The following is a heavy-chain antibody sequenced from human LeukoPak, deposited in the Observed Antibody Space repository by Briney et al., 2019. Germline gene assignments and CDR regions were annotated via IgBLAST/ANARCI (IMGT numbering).Heavy chain of an antibody. V-gene: IGHV4-59*01. D-gene: IGHD4-17*01. J-gene: IGHJ4*02. CDR1: SGSISSYY. CDR3: ARGRYGDRFDY. CDR2: IFYSGST. Sequence: PSETLSLTCTVSSGSISSYYWSWIRQPPGKGLEWIGYIFYSGSTNYSPSLKNRVTISVDTSKNQFSLRLSSVTAADTAVYYCARGRYGDRFDYWGQGTLVTVSS.